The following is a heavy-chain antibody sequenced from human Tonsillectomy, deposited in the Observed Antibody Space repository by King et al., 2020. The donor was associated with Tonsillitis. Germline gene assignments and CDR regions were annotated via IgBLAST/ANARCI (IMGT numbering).Heavy chain of an antibody. D-gene: IGHD3-9*01. CDR3: ARLLQVGPGYYDILTGYYQNWFDP. V-gene: IGHV4-39*01. CDR2: IYYSGST. Sequence: QLQESGPGLVKPSETLSLTCTVSGGSISSSSYYWGWIRQPPGKGLEWIGSIYYSGSTYYNPSLKSRVTISVDTSKNQFSLKLSSVTAADTAVYYCARLLQVGPGYYDILTGYYQNWFDPWGQGTLVTVSS. J-gene: IGHJ5*02. CDR1: GGSISSSSYY.